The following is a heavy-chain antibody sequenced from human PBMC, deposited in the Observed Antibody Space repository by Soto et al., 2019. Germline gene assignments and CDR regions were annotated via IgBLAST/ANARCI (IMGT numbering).Heavy chain of an antibody. CDR3: ARSPQYSSGWNGGFDY. D-gene: IGHD6-19*01. CDR1: GDSISSGYY. J-gene: IGHJ4*02. CDR2: IYHSGTT. Sequence: PSETLSLTCAVSGDSISSGYYWAWIRQPPGKGLEWIGSIYHSGTTYYNPSLRGRATISVDTSKNQFSLKLSSVTAADTAVYYCARSPQYSSGWNGGFDYWGQGTLVTVSS. V-gene: IGHV4-38-2*01.